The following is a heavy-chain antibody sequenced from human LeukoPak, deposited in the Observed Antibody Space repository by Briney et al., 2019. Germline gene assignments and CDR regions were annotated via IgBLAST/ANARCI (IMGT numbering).Heavy chain of an antibody. V-gene: IGHV3-21*01. CDR2: ISSSSNYI. Sequence: GGSLRLSCAASGFTFSSYSMNWVRQAPGKGLEWVSSISSSSNYIYYADSVKGRFTISRDNAKNSLYLQMNSLRAEDTAVYYCARDNWNEDYWGQGTLVTVSS. CDR3: ARDNWNEDY. CDR1: GFTFSSYS. J-gene: IGHJ4*02. D-gene: IGHD1-20*01.